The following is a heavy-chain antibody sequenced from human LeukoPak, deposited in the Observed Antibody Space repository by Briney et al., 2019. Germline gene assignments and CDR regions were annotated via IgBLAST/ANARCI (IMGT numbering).Heavy chain of an antibody. J-gene: IGHJ4*02. V-gene: IGHV3-21*01. CDR3: ARTYYDILTGYNPYFDY. Sequence: GGSLRLSCAASGFIFRSYSMNWVRQAPGTGLEWVSSITSSGSYIYYAGSVKGRFTTSRDNAKNSLYLQMNSLRAEDTAVYYCARTYYDILTGYNPYFDYWGQGTLVTVSS. D-gene: IGHD3-9*01. CDR2: ITSSGSYI. CDR1: GFIFRSYS.